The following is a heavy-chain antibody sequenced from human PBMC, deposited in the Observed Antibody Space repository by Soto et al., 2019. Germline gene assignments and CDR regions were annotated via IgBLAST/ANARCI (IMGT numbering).Heavy chain of an antibody. V-gene: IGHV3-23*01. CDR2: ISGSGGST. Sequence: GGSLRLSCAASGFTFSSYAMSWVRQAPGKGLEWVSAISGSGGSTYYADSVKGRFTISRANSKNTLYLQMNSLRAEDTAVYYCAKDQTIAAAGTGWFDPWGQGTLVTVSS. J-gene: IGHJ5*02. CDR3: AKDQTIAAAGTGWFDP. D-gene: IGHD6-13*01. CDR1: GFTFSSYA.